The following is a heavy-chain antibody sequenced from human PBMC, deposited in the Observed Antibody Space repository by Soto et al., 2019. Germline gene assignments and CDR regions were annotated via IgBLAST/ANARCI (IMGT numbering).Heavy chain of an antibody. CDR1: GDSVSSNSAA. J-gene: IGHJ4*02. V-gene: IGHV6-1*01. D-gene: IGHD1-26*01. CDR2: TYYRSKWYN. Sequence: SQTLSLTCAISGDSVSSNSAAWNWIRQSPSRGLEWLGRTYYRSKWYNDYAVSVKSRITINPDTSKNQFSLQLNSVTPEDTAVYYCARVRALTSGSYSEFDYWGQGTLVPVSS. CDR3: ARVRALTSGSYSEFDY.